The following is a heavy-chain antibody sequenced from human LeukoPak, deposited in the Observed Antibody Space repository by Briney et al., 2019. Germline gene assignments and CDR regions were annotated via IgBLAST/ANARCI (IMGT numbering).Heavy chain of an antibody. CDR2: IYTSGST. CDR1: GGSISSGSYY. J-gene: IGHJ6*03. CDR3: ARVQYYYYYIDV. Sequence: SETLSLTCTVSGGSISSGSYYWSWIRQPAGKGLEWIGRIYTSGSTNYNPSLKSRVTISVDTSKNQFSLKLSSVTAADTAVYYCARVQYYYYYIDVWGKGTTVTVSS. V-gene: IGHV4-61*02.